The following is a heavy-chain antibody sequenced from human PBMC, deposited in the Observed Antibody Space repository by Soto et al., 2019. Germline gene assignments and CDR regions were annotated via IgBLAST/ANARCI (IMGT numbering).Heavy chain of an antibody. CDR2: IYYSGST. CDR1: GGSISSGGYY. J-gene: IGHJ4*02. D-gene: IGHD1-1*01. V-gene: IGHV4-31*03. CDR3: ARGVQRWPDGPLCVFDY. Sequence: SETLSLTCTVSGGSISSGGYYWSWIRQHPGKGLEWIGYIYYSGSTYYNPSLKSRVTISVDTSKNQFSLKLSSVTAADTAVYYCARGVQRWPDGPLCVFDYWGQGTLVTVSS.